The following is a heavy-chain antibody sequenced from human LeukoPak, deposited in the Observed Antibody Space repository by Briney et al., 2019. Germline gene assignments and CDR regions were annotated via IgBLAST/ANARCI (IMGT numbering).Heavy chain of an antibody. V-gene: IGHV1-8*01. Sequence: ASVKVSCKASGYTFTSYDINWVRQATGQGLEWMGWMNPNSGNTGYAQKFQGGVTMTRNTSISTAYMELSRLRSDDTAVYYCARDITMVRGVNFYWGRGTLVTVSS. CDR1: GYTFTSYD. CDR3: ARDITMVRGVNFY. J-gene: IGHJ4*02. CDR2: MNPNSGNT. D-gene: IGHD3-10*01.